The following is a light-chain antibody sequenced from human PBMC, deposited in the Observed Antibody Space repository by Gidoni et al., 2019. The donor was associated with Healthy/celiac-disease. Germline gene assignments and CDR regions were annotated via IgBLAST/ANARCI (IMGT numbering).Light chain of an antibody. V-gene: IGLV1-40*01. Sequence: QSVLPQPPSVSGAPGQRATISCTGSSSNIGAGYDVHWYQQLPGTAPKLLIYGNSNRPSGVPDRFTGSKSGTSASLAMTGLQAEDEADYYCQSYDSSLSGSVVFGGGTKLTVL. CDR1: SSNIGAGYD. CDR2: GNS. J-gene: IGLJ2*01. CDR3: QSYDSSLSGSVV.